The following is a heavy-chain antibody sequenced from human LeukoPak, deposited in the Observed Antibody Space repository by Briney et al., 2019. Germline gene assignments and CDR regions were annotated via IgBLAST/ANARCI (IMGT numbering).Heavy chain of an antibody. CDR1: GGSFSGYY. CDR2: INHSGST. V-gene: IGHV4-34*01. J-gene: IGHJ4*02. D-gene: IGHD2-15*01. Sequence: SETLSLTCAVYGGSFSGYYWSWIRQPPGKGLEWIGEINHSGSTNYNPSLKSRVTISVDTSKNQFSLRLSSVTAADTAVYFCARHAFATPFDYWGPGTLVTVSS. CDR3: ARHAFATPFDY.